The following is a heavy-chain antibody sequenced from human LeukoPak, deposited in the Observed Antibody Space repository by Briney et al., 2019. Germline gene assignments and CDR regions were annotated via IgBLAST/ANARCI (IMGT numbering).Heavy chain of an antibody. J-gene: IGHJ4*02. Sequence: PGGSLRLSCVASGFNLGHYYMSWVRQAPGKGLEWVADIRHDGSNIYNVDSVRGRFTISRDNTKNSMFLQMNSLRAEDTAVYYCAKAPHSELLLIDFWGQGTLVTVSS. CDR1: GFNLGHYY. CDR3: AKAPHSELLLIDF. CDR2: IRHDGSNI. D-gene: IGHD1-7*01. V-gene: IGHV3-7*02.